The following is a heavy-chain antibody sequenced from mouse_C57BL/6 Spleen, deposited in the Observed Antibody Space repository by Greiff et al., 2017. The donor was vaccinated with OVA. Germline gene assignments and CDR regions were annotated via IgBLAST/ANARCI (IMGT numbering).Heavy chain of an antibody. Sequence: QVQLKESGAELVRPGASVTLSCKASGYTFTDYEMHWVKQTPVHGLEWIGAIDPETGGTAYNQKFKGKAILTADKSSSTAYMELRSLTSEDSAVYYCTRREGGYYVWYFDVWGTGTTVTVSS. CDR3: TRREGGYYVWYFDV. CDR2: IDPETGGT. J-gene: IGHJ1*03. D-gene: IGHD2-3*01. V-gene: IGHV1-15*01. CDR1: GYTFTDYE.